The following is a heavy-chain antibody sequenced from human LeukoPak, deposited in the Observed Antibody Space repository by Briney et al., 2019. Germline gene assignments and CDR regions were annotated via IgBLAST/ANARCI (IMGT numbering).Heavy chain of an antibody. Sequence: GASVKVSCKASGYTFTTYAMNWVRQAPGQGLEWMGWINTNTGNPTYAQGFTGRFVFSLDTSVSTAYLQISSLKAEDTAVYYCARDVSSGWYRGFDYWGQGTLGTVSS. CDR1: GYTFTTYA. CDR2: INTNTGNP. J-gene: IGHJ4*02. D-gene: IGHD6-19*01. V-gene: IGHV7-4-1*02. CDR3: ARDVSSGWYRGFDY.